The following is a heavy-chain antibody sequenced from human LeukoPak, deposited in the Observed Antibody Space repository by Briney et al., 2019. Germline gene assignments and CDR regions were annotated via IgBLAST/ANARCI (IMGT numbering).Heavy chain of an antibody. V-gene: IGHV4-59*01. D-gene: IGHD2-15*01. Sequence: SETLSLTCAVSGGSIGGYYWSWIRQPPGKGLEWIGYIYYSGSTKYNPSLTSRVTISVDTSKNQVSLKLSSVTAADTAVYYCARDGGGYCSGGTCSIDLWGQGILVTVSS. CDR3: ARDGGGYCSGGTCSIDL. J-gene: IGHJ4*02. CDR2: IYYSGST. CDR1: GGSIGGYY.